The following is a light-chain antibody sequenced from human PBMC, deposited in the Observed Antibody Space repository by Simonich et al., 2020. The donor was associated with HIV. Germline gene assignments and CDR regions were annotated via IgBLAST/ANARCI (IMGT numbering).Light chain of an antibody. CDR1: QSVSSSY. J-gene: IGKJ2*01. CDR2: DAS. CDR3: QQYGGSPYT. Sequence: EIVLTQSPGTLSLSPGERATLSCRASQSVSSSYLAWYQQKPGLAPRLLIYDASSRAACIPDRFSGSGSGTDFTLTISRLEPEDFAVYYCQQYGGSPYTFGQGTKLEIK. V-gene: IGKV3D-20*01.